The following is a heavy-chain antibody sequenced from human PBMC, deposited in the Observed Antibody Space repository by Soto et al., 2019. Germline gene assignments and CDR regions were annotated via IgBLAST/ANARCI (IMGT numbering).Heavy chain of an antibody. CDR3: ARGLRYFDWSYYGMDV. CDR2: ISDYNGNT. Sequence: QVQLVQSGAEVKKPGASVKVSCKASGYTFTSYGISWVRQAPGQGLEWMGWISDYNGNTNYAQKLQGRVTMTTDTSTSTADMALSSLSSADMAVYYCARGLRYFDWSYYGMDVWGQGTTVTVSS. V-gene: IGHV1-18*03. CDR1: GYTFTSYG. J-gene: IGHJ6*02. D-gene: IGHD3-9*01.